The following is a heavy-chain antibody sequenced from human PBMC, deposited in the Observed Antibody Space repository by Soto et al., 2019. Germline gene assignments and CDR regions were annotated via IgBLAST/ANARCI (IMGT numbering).Heavy chain of an antibody. J-gene: IGHJ5*02. Sequence: PSETLSLTCTVSGGSISSGDYYWSWIRQPPGKGLEWIGYIYYSGSTYYNPSLKSRVTISVDTSKNQFSLKLSSVTAADTAVYYCARRTGPTPHNWFDPWGQGTLVTVSS. CDR3: ARRTGPTPHNWFDP. D-gene: IGHD1-1*01. V-gene: IGHV4-30-4*01. CDR1: GGSISSGDYY. CDR2: IYYSGST.